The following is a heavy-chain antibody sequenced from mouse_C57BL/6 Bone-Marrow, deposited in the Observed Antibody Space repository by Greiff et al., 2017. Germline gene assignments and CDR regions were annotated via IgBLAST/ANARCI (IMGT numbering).Heavy chain of an antibody. D-gene: IGHD1-1*01. V-gene: IGHV5-4*01. CDR3: ARDQITTVVYYFDD. CDR1: GFTFSSYA. Sequence: DVMLVESGGGLVKPGGSLKLSCAASGFTFSSYAMSWVRQTPEKRLEWVATISDGGSYTYYPDNVKGRFTISRDNAKNNLYLQMSHLKSEDTAMYYCARDQITTVVYYFDDWGQGTTLTVSS. CDR2: ISDGGSYT. J-gene: IGHJ2*01.